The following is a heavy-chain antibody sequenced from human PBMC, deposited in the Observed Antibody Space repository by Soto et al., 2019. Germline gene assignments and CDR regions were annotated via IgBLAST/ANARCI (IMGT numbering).Heavy chain of an antibody. D-gene: IGHD2-15*01. V-gene: IGHV1-69*02. J-gene: IGHJ6*03. CDR1: GGTFSSYT. Sequence: QVQLVQSGAEVKKPGSSVKVSCKASGGTFSSYTISWVRQAPGQGLEWMGRIIPILGIANYAQKFQGRVTITEDKSTSTAYMELSSLRSEDTAVYYCASPLGYCSGGSCYPTGGYYYYMDVWGKGTTVTVSS. CDR3: ASPLGYCSGGSCYPTGGYYYYMDV. CDR2: IIPILGIA.